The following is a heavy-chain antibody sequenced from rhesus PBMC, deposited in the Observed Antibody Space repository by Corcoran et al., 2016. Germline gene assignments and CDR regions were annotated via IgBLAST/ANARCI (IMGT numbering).Heavy chain of an antibody. D-gene: IGHD6-19*01. V-gene: IGHV4-80*01. CDR1: GVSISAYW. CDR2: FNGKRGST. J-gene: IGHJ4*01. CDR3: TKDHAY. Sequence: QVQLLESGPGLVKPSETLSLTCAVSGVSISAYWLTWIRQPPGKGLEYIGEFNGKRGSTSYNPSLKSRCTFSKDVAKNQFSLKLHSVTAADTAVYYCTKDHAYWGQGVLVTVSS.